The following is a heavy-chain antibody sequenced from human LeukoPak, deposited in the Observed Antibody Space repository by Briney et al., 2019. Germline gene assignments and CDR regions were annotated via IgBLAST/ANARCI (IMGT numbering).Heavy chain of an antibody. Sequence: GASVRVSCKASGYTFNSYGISWVRQAPGQGLEWMGYINAYDGNTNYAQNFQGRVTMTTDTSTTTGYMELRSLRSDDTAVYYCARVGTITIFGGDYWAQGTLVTVSS. CDR2: INAYDGNT. J-gene: IGHJ4*02. D-gene: IGHD3-3*01. CDR3: ARVGTITIFGGDY. CDR1: GYTFNSYG. V-gene: IGHV1-18*01.